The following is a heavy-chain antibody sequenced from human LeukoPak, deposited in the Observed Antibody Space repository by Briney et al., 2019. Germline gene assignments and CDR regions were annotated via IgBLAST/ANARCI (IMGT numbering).Heavy chain of an antibody. J-gene: IGHJ6*02. D-gene: IGHD2-2*01. CDR2: ISDGGGAT. V-gene: IGHV3-23*01. CDR3: ARDCSSTSCKGYYYGMDV. Sequence: GGSLRLSCAASGFTFSSYAMTWVRQAPGKGLEWVSGISDGGGATYYADSVKGRFTISRDNSKNTLYLQMNSLRAEDTAVYYCARDCSSTSCKGYYYGMDVWGQGTTVTVSS. CDR1: GFTFSSYA.